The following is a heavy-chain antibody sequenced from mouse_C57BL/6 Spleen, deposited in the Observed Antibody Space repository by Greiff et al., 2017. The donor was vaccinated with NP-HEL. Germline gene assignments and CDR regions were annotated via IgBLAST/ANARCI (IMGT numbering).Heavy chain of an antibody. CDR1: GFNIKDDY. CDR2: IDPENGDT. J-gene: IGHJ1*03. V-gene: IGHV14-4*01. D-gene: IGHD1-1*01. CDR3: TTGYYGSSYGWYFDV. Sequence: VQLKESGAELVRPGASVKLSCTASGFNIKDDYMHWVKQRPEQGLEWIGWIDPENGDTEYASKFQGKATITADTSSNTAYLQLSSLTSEDTAVHYCTTGYYGSSYGWYFDVWGTGTTVTVSS.